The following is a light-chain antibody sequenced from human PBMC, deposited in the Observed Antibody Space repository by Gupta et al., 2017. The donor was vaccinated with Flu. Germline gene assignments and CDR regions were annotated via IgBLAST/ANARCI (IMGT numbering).Light chain of an antibody. Sequence: QTVRTQSTSASGTPGQRVTISCSGSSSNIGSHTVSWYRQLPGTAPKLLIYSSDKRPSGVPDRFSGSKSGTSASLAISGLQSEDEADYYCAAWDDSLNAWLFGGGTKLTV. CDR3: AAWDDSLNAWL. V-gene: IGLV1-44*01. CDR1: SSNIGSHT. J-gene: IGLJ3*02. CDR2: SSD.